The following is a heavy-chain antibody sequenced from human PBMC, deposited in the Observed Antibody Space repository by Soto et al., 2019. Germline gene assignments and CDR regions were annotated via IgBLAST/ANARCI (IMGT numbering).Heavy chain of an antibody. V-gene: IGHV3-13*01. Sequence: EVQLVESGGGLVQPGGSLRLSCAASGFTFSSYDMHWVRQATGKGLEWVSAIGTAGDTYYPGSVKGRFTISRENAKNSLYLQMNSLRAGDTAVYYCARGYCSGGSCYFGYYYGMDVWGQGTTVTVYS. CDR2: IGTAGDT. D-gene: IGHD2-15*01. J-gene: IGHJ6*02. CDR3: ARGYCSGGSCYFGYYYGMDV. CDR1: GFTFSSYD.